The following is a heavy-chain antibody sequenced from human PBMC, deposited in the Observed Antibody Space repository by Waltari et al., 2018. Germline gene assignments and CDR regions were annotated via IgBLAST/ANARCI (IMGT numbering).Heavy chain of an antibody. CDR2: IKQDGSEK. CDR1: GFTFSSYW. J-gene: IGHJ5*02. D-gene: IGHD6-13*01. Sequence: EVQLVESGGGLVQPGGSLRLSCAASGFTFSSYWMSWVRQAPGKGLEWVANIKQDGSEKYYLDFVKGRFTISRDNAKNSLYLQMNSLRAEDTAVYYCARWYSSSWYNWFDPWGQGTLVTVSS. CDR3: ARWYSSSWYNWFDP. V-gene: IGHV3-7*01.